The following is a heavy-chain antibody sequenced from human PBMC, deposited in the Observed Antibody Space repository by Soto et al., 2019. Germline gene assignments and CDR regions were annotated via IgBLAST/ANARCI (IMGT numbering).Heavy chain of an antibody. CDR3: TCITMVRGVRDSWFDT. CDR2: ISAYNGNT. V-gene: IGHV1-18*04. J-gene: IGHJ5*02. D-gene: IGHD3-10*01. CDR1: GYTFTSYG. Sequence: ASVKVSCKASGYTFTSYGISWVRQAPGQGLEWMGWISAYNGNTNYAQKLQGRVTMTTDTSTSTAYMELRSLRSDDTAVYYCTCITMVRGVRDSWFDTWGQGTLVTVSS.